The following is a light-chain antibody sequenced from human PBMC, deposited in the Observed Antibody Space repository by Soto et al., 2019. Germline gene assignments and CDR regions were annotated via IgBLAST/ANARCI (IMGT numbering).Light chain of an antibody. Sequence: EIVMTQSPLSLPVTPGEPASISCKSSQSLLYSDGNNYLDWYLQKPGQSPQLLINLGSNRASGVPDRFSGSGSGTDCTLRISRVEAEDVGVYFCMQALETPLTFGGGTKVEIK. CDR2: LGS. J-gene: IGKJ4*01. CDR1: QSLLYSDGNNY. V-gene: IGKV2-28*01. CDR3: MQALETPLT.